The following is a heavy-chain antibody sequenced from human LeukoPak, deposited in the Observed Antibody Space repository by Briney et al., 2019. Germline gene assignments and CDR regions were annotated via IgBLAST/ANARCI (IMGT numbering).Heavy chain of an antibody. J-gene: IGHJ5*02. CDR1: GGSISSSSYY. D-gene: IGHD5-18*01. CDR3: ARDLYNRAMVTGWFDP. V-gene: IGHV4-39*02. CDR2: IYYSGST. Sequence: SETLSLTCTVSGGSISSSSYYWGWIRQPPGKGLEWIGSIYYSGSTYYNPSLKSRVTISVDTSKNQFSLKLSSVTAADTAVYYCARDLYNRAMVTGWFDPWGQGTLVTVSS.